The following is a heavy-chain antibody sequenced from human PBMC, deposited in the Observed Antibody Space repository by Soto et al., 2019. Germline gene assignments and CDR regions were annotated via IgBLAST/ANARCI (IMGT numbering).Heavy chain of an antibody. CDR3: ARDRSNSPDYFDY. CDR2: IYYSGRT. V-gene: IGHV4-30-4*01. J-gene: IGHJ4*02. Sequence: LSLTCTVSGGSLNSDAYYWSWIRQPPGKGLEWIGHIYYSGRTYYAPSLESRLTISLDTSKNQFSLRLSSVNASDTAVYYCARDRSNSPDYFDYWGQGTLVTVSS. CDR1: GGSLNSDAYY. D-gene: IGHD6-6*01.